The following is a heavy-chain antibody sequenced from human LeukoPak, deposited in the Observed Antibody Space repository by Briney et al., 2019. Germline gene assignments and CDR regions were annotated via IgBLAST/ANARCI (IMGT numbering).Heavy chain of an antibody. V-gene: IGHV3-74*01. Sequence: GGSLRLSCAASGFTFSSSWMHWVRQGPGKGLVWVARMNADGRTINYADSVKGRFTISGDNAKNTLYLQMNSLRTEDAAVYYCARAGNYYFDLWGRGTQVTVSS. J-gene: IGHJ2*01. CDR1: GFTFSSSW. CDR3: ARAGNYYFDL. D-gene: IGHD1-7*01. CDR2: MNADGRTI.